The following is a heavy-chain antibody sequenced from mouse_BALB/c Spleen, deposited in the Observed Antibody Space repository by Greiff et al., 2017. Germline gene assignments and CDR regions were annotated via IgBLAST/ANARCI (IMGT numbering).Heavy chain of an antibody. Sequence: VMLVESGPGLVAPSQSLSITCTVSGFSLTSYGVHWVRQPPGKGLEWLGVIWAGGSTNYNSALMSRLSISKDNSKSQVFLKMNSLQTDDTAMYYCARDGYYRYYAMDYWGQGTSVTVSS. V-gene: IGHV2-9*02. J-gene: IGHJ4*01. CDR1: GFSLTSYG. CDR2: IWAGGST. CDR3: ARDGYYRYYAMDY. D-gene: IGHD2-3*01.